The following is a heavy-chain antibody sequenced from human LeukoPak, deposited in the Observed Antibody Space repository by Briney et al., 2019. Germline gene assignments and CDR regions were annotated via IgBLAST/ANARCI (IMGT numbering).Heavy chain of an antibody. Sequence: ASVKVSCKASGYTFTSYAMHWVRQAPGQRLEWMGWINAGNGNTKYSQKFQGRVTIIRDTSASTAYMELSSLRSEDTAVYYCARARTGIATAGDFDYWGQGTLVTVSS. CDR3: ARARTGIATAGDFDY. CDR1: GYTFTSYA. D-gene: IGHD6-13*01. J-gene: IGHJ4*02. CDR2: INAGNGNT. V-gene: IGHV1-3*01.